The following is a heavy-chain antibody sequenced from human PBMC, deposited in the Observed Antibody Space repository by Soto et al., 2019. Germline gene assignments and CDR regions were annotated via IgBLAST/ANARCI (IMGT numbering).Heavy chain of an antibody. CDR1: GYSFTSYW. V-gene: IGHV5-10-1*01. D-gene: IGHD4-17*01. CDR2: IDPSDSYT. CDR3: ARHESGYGDYVSYFDY. Sequence: PGESLKISCKGSGYSFTSYWISWVRQMPGKGLEWMGRIDPSDSYTNYSPSFQGHVTISADKSISTAYLQWSSLKASDTAMYYCARHESGYGDYVSYFDYWGQGTLVTVSS. J-gene: IGHJ4*02.